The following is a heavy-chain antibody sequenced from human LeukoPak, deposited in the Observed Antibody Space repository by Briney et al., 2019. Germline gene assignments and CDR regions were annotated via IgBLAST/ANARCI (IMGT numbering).Heavy chain of an antibody. CDR1: DGSISSSSYY. CDR3: ASSSSSWAPFDY. J-gene: IGHJ4*02. V-gene: IGHV4-39*07. CDR2: IYYGGST. D-gene: IGHD6-13*01. Sequence: SETLSLTCTVSDGSISSSSYYWGWIRQPPGKGLEWIGNIYYGGSTYYNPSLKSRITISVDTSKNQFSLKLSSVTAADTAVYYCASSSSSWAPFDYWGQGTLVTVSS.